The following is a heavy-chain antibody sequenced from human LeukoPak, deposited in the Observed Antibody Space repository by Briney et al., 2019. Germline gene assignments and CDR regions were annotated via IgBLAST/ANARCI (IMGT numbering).Heavy chain of an antibody. Sequence: PGGSLRLSCAASGFTFSSYAMHWVRQAPGKGLEWVAVISYDGSNKYYADSVKGRFTISRDNSKNTLYLQMNSLRAEDTAVYYCARDGRGYSYGYSDYWGQGTLVTVSS. D-gene: IGHD5-18*01. CDR2: ISYDGSNK. CDR1: GFTFSSYA. J-gene: IGHJ4*02. CDR3: ARDGRGYSYGYSDY. V-gene: IGHV3-30-3*01.